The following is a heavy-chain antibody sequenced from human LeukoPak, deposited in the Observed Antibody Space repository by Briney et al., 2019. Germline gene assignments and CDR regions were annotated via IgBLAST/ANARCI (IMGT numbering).Heavy chain of an antibody. CDR2: IYYSGST. V-gene: IGHV4-59*01. J-gene: IGHJ4*02. CDR1: GVSINNYY. D-gene: IGHD1-26*01. Sequence: SETLSLTCTVSGVSINNYYWGWVRQPPGKGLEWIGYIYYSGSTNYNPSLKSRVTISLDTSKNQFSLKLTSVTAADTAVYYCARVRSGSYPAPFDYWGQGTLVTVSS. CDR3: ARVRSGSYPAPFDY.